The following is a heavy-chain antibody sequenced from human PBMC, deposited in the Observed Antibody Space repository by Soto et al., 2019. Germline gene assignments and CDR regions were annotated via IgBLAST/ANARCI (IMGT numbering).Heavy chain of an antibody. CDR2: ISSSSSTI. D-gene: IGHD3-9*01. V-gene: IGHV3-48*01. Sequence: EVPMVDSGGGFVQPWGSLRLSCAGYGFTFSSYRMNWFRQAPGKGLEWVSYISSSSSTIYYADSVKGRFTISRDNAKNSLYLPINSLRAEDTAVYYCAREADILNWFDPWGQGTLVTVSS. CDR1: GFTFSSYR. CDR3: AREADILNWFDP. J-gene: IGHJ5*02.